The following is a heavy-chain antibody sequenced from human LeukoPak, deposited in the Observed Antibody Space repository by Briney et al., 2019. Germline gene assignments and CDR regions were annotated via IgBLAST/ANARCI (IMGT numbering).Heavy chain of an antibody. J-gene: IGHJ5*02. CDR2: INPSGGST. V-gene: IGHV1-46*01. CDR1: GYTFTSYY. D-gene: IGHD2-21*01. CDR3: ARLRPRAGDPWFDP. Sequence: GASVKVSCKASGYTFTSYYMHWVRQAPGQGLEWMGIINPSGGSTGYAQKFQGRVTMTRDMSTSTVYMELSSLRSDDTAVYYCARLRPRAGDPWFDPWGQGTLVTVSS.